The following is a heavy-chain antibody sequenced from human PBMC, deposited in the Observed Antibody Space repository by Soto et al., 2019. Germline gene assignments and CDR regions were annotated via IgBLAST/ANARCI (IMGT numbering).Heavy chain of an antibody. CDR3: AREKTSYGMDV. J-gene: IGHJ6*02. CDR2: MNPNSGNT. Sequence: ASVKVSCKASGYTFTNYGSIWVRQATGQGLEWMGWMNPNSGNTGYAQKFQGRVTMTRNTSISTAYMELSSLRSEDTAVYYCAREKTSYGMDVWGQGTTVTVSS. V-gene: IGHV1-8*02. CDR1: GYTFTNYG.